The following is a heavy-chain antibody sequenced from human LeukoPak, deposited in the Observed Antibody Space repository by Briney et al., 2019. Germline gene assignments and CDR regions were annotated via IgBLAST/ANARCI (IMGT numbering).Heavy chain of an antibody. D-gene: IGHD2-2*01. CDR1: GGSIRSSTYY. CDR3: ARHGDIVVVPAATFDY. Sequence: SETLSLTCTVSGGSIRSSTYYWGWIRQPPGKGLEWIGSIYYSGYTYQNPSLESRVTISVDTSKNQFSLKLSSVTAADTAVYYCARHGDIVVVPAATFDYWGQGTLVTVSS. V-gene: IGHV4-39*01. CDR2: IYYSGYT. J-gene: IGHJ4*02.